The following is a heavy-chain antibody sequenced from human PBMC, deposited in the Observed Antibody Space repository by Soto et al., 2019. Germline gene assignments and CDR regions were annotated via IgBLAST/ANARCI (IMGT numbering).Heavy chain of an antibody. D-gene: IGHD3-22*01. V-gene: IGHV3-15*01. Sequence: GGSRILSGAASGFTFSSAWTGWVRQASGKGLEWVGRIKSKTDGGTTDYAAPVKGRFTISRDDSKNTLYLQMNSLKTEDTAVYYCTTVGLYYYDSSGYSLFDYWGQGTLVTVSS. CDR3: TTVGLYYYDSSGYSLFDY. J-gene: IGHJ4*02. CDR1: GFTFSSAW. CDR2: IKSKTDGGTT.